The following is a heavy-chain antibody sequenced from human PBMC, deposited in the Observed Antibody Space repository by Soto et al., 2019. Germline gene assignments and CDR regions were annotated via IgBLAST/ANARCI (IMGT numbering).Heavy chain of an antibody. CDR3: ARSVDP. V-gene: IGHV4-31*03. J-gene: IGHJ5*02. Sequence: QVQLQESGPGLVKPSQTLSLTCTVSGGSISRGGYYWNWIRQHPGKGLEWIGYIFYSGTTYYKPSLKSRVTISVDTSKNQFSLKLSSVTAADTAVYYCARSVDPWGQGTLVNVSS. CDR2: IFYSGTT. CDR1: GGSISRGGYY.